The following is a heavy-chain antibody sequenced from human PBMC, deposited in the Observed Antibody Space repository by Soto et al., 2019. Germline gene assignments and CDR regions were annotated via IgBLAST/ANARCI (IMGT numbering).Heavy chain of an antibody. D-gene: IGHD6-19*01. CDR1: GFTFSSYA. V-gene: IGHV3-23*01. CDR3: AKDLGSAVDGIPSPTDY. J-gene: IGHJ4*02. Sequence: PVGSLRLSCAASGFTFSSYAMSWVRQAPGKGLEWVSAISGSGGSTYYADSVKGRFTISRDNSKNTLYLQMNSLRAEDTAVYYCAKDLGSAVDGIPSPTDYWGQGTLVTVSS. CDR2: ISGSGGST.